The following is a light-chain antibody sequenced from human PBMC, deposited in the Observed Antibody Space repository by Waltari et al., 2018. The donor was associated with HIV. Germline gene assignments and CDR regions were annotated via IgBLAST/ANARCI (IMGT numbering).Light chain of an antibody. Sequence: QSALTQPRSVSGSPGQSVTISCTGTSSDVGGYTFVSWYQHHPANAPKLVISDVTKRPSGVPDRFSGSKSGNTASLTISGLQAEDEADYYCCSYSGSGTLYVFGTGTEVTVL. CDR3: CSYSGSGTLYV. J-gene: IGLJ1*01. CDR2: DVT. CDR1: SSDVGGYTF. V-gene: IGLV2-11*01.